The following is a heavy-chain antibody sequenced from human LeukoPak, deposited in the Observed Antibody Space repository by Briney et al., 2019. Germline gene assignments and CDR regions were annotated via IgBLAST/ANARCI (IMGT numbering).Heavy chain of an antibody. J-gene: IGHJ3*02. CDR1: GGSISSGGYY. CDR3: ARGRFCSADICSGGDAFDI. CDR2: IYYSGST. D-gene: IGHD3-3*01. V-gene: IGHV4-31*03. Sequence: SQTLSLTCTVSGGSISSGGYYWSWIRQHPGKGLEWIGYIYYSGSTYYNPSLKSRVTMSLDTSKNQFSLKLSSLTAADTALYYCARGRFCSADICSGGDAFDIWGQGTMVSVSS.